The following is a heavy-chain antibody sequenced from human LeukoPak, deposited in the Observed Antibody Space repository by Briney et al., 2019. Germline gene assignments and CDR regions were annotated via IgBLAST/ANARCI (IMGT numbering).Heavy chain of an antibody. Sequence: PGGSLRLSCAASGFTFSSYGMHWVRQAPGKGLEWVAVISYDGSNKYYADSVKGRFTISRDNSKNTLYLQMNSLRAEDTAVYYCAKVSSGWYDDAFDIWGQGTMVTVSS. J-gene: IGHJ3*02. V-gene: IGHV3-30*18. CDR3: AKVSSGWYDDAFDI. D-gene: IGHD6-19*01. CDR1: GFTFSSYG. CDR2: ISYDGSNK.